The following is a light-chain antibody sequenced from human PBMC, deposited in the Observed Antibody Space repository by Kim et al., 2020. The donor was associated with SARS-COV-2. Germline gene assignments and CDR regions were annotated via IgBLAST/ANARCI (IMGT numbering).Light chain of an antibody. CDR3: QQYGSSPLT. CDR1: QSVRSNY. J-gene: IGKJ4*01. Sequence: PGERATLSCRASQSVRSNYLAWYQQKPGQAPRLLISGASSRATGIPDRFSGSGSGTDFTLTITRLDPEDFAVYYCQQYGSSPLTFGGGTKV. CDR2: GAS. V-gene: IGKV3-20*01.